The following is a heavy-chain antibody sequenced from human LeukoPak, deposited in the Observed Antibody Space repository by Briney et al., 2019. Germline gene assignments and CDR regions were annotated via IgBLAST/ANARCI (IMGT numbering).Heavy chain of an antibody. CDR1: GYTFTSYG. CDR2: ISAYNGNT. Sequence: ASVKVSCKASGYTFTSYGISWVRQAPGQGLEWMGWISAYNGNTNYAQKLQGRVTTTTDTSTSTAYMELSSLRSEDTAVYYCARERGYDFWSGYYTGFDPWGQGTLVTVSS. V-gene: IGHV1-18*01. CDR3: ARERGYDFWSGYYTGFDP. D-gene: IGHD3-3*01. J-gene: IGHJ5*02.